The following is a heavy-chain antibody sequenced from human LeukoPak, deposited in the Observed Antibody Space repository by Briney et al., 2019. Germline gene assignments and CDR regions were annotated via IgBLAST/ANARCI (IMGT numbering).Heavy chain of an antibody. D-gene: IGHD3-16*01. V-gene: IGHV3-74*01. CDR1: GFTFSSYW. CDR2: IDNDGRGT. CDR3: ASLNYGPDY. J-gene: IGHJ4*02. Sequence: GGSLRLSCAASGFTFSSYWTHWVRQAPGKGLVWVSRIDNDGRGTSYADSVKGRFTISRDNAKNRLYLQMNSLRAEDTAVYYCASLNYGPDYWGQGTLVTVSS.